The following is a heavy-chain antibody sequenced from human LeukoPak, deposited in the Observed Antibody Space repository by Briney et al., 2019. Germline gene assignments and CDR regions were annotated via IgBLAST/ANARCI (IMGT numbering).Heavy chain of an antibody. V-gene: IGHV3-48*03. CDR2: ISSSGSTI. Sequence: PGGSLRLSCAAPGFTFSSYEMNWVRQAPGKGLEWVSYISSSGSTIYYADSVKGRFTISRDNSKNTLYLQMNSLRAEDTAVYYCATHRDWDEPHDYWGQGTLVTVSS. CDR3: ATHRDWDEPHDY. D-gene: IGHD1-1*01. CDR1: GFTFSSYE. J-gene: IGHJ4*02.